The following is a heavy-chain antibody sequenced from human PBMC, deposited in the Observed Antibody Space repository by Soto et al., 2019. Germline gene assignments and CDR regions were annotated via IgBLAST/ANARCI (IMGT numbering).Heavy chain of an antibody. D-gene: IGHD3-3*01. CDR2: IYGPGTT. J-gene: IGHJ4*02. V-gene: IGHV4-59*01. CDR3: ARDFAYFDS. CDR1: GGSINSYY. Sequence: NPSETLSLTCTVSGGSINSYYWSWIRQPPGKGLEWIGYIYGPGTTNYSPSLRSRVAMSVDTSKNQFSLKLDSVTAADTAVYFCARDFAYFDSWGQGTLVTVSS.